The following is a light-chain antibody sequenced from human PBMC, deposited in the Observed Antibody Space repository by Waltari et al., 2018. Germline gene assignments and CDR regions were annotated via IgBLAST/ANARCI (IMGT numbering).Light chain of an antibody. Sequence: QSVLTQPPSASGTPGQRVSISCSGSSSNIGSNSVDWYQQVPGTAPKLPTYRNNQRPSGVPDRFSGSRSGTSASLAISGLRSEDEADYYCATWYDSLSGPVFGGGTKVTVL. CDR3: ATWYDSLSGPV. V-gene: IGLV1-47*01. CDR2: RNN. J-gene: IGLJ2*01. CDR1: SSNIGSNS.